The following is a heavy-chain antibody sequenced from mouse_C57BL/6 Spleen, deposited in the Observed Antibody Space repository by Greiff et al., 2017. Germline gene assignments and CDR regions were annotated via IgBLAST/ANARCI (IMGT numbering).Heavy chain of an antibody. J-gene: IGHJ4*01. V-gene: IGHV1-43*01. CDR2: INPSTGGT. Sequence: VQLKESGPELVKPEASVKISCKASGYSFTGYYMHWVKQSSEKSLEWIGEINPSTGGTSYNQKFKGKATLTVDKSSSTAYMQLKSLTSEDSAVYYCARDNLGAMDYWGQGTSVTVSS. CDR1: GYSFTGYY. CDR3: ARDNLGAMDY. D-gene: IGHD4-1*01.